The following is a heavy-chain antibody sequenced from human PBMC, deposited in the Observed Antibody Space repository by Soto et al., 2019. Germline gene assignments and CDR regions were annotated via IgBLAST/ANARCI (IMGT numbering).Heavy chain of an antibody. Sequence: QVQLVESGGGLVKPGGSLRLSCAASGFTFSDYHMTWIRQAPGKGLEWISYMSSGSGSIYYADSVKGRFTISRDNARNSLYLQMNRLRAEDTAVYYCARDRGQVDYWGQGTLVTVSS. J-gene: IGHJ4*02. CDR3: ARDRGQVDY. CDR2: MSSGSGSI. V-gene: IGHV3-11*01. CDR1: GFTFSDYH.